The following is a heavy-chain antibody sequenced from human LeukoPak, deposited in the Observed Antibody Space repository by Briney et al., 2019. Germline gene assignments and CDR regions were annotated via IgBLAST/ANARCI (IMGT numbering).Heavy chain of an antibody. CDR2: IKSKTDGGTT. J-gene: IGHJ6*04. CDR1: GFTFSNAW. CDR3: TTDRVVATIWGYYYYGMDV. D-gene: IGHD5-12*01. V-gene: IGHV3-15*01. Sequence: GRSLRLSCAASGFTFSNAWMSWVRQAPGKGLEWVGRIKSKTDGGTTDYAAPVKGRFTISRDDSKNTLYLQMNSLKTEDTAVYYCTTDRVVATIWGYYYYGMDVWGKGTTVTVSS.